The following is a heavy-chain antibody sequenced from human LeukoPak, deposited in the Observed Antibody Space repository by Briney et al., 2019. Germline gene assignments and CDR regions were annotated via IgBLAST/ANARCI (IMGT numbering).Heavy chain of an antibody. V-gene: IGHV3-64D*09. D-gene: IGHD2-15*01. Sequence: GGSLILSCSASGFIFSRYAMHWVRQAPGKGLEYVSGITSDGGSTYYADSVKGRFTISRDNSKNTLYLQMSSLRTEDTAVYSCVKTYGYCSAVGCYVFDSWGQGTLVTVSS. CDR1: GFIFSRYA. J-gene: IGHJ4*02. CDR2: ITSDGGST. CDR3: VKTYGYCSAVGCYVFDS.